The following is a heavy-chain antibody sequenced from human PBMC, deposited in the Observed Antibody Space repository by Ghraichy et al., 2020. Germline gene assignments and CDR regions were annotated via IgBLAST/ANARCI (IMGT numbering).Heavy chain of an antibody. Sequence: GGSLRLSCTASGFSFRSYSMNWVRQAPGKGLEWVSYVDSGYTATYYADSVKGRFTISRDNAKNSLYLEMNSLRAEDTAVYFCARGPQYTYYAMDVWGQGTTVTVSS. CDR2: VDSGYTAT. CDR1: GFSFRSYS. D-gene: IGHD6-6*01. J-gene: IGHJ6*02. CDR3: ARGPQYTYYAMDV. V-gene: IGHV3-48*01.